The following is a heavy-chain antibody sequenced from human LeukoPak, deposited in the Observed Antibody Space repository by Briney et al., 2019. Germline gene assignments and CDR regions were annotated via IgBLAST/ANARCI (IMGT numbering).Heavy chain of an antibody. CDR2: INHSGST. V-gene: IGHV4-34*01. CDR3: ARGRIAAAEAHYFDY. CDR1: GGSFSGYY. D-gene: IGHD6-13*01. J-gene: IGHJ4*01. Sequence: SETLSLTCAVYGGSFSGYYWSWIRQPPGKGLEWIGEINHSGSTNYNPSLKSRVTISVDTSKNQFSLKLSSVTAADTAVYYCARGRIAAAEAHYFDYWGRGTLVTVSS.